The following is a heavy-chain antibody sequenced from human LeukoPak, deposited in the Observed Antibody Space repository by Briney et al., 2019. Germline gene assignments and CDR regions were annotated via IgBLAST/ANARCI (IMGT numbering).Heavy chain of an antibody. Sequence: GESLRLSCVVFGFNFDNFAMHWVRQPLGKGLEWVAVISHDGRTKYYADSMKGRITISRDNSKNTLFLQMNNLRSEDTAVYFCARPSPPGDGYNPPDHWGQGTLVTVSS. CDR3: ARPSPPGDGYNPPDH. V-gene: IGHV3-30*04. D-gene: IGHD5-24*01. CDR1: GFNFDNFA. J-gene: IGHJ4*02. CDR2: ISHDGRTK.